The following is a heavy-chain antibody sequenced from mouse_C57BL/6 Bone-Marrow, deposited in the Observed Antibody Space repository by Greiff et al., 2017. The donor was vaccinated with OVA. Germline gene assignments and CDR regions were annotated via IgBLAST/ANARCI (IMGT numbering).Heavy chain of an antibody. CDR2: IHPSDSDT. J-gene: IGHJ2*01. D-gene: IGHD4-1*01. CDR3: AIWGDWDGVDY. V-gene: IGHV1-74*01. CDR1: GYTFTSYW. Sequence: QVQLKQPGAELVKPGASVKVSCKASGYTFTSYWMHWVKQRPGQGLEWIGRIHPSDSDTNYNQKFKGKATLTVDKSSSTAYMQLSSLTSEDSAVYYCAIWGDWDGVDYWGQGTTLTVSS.